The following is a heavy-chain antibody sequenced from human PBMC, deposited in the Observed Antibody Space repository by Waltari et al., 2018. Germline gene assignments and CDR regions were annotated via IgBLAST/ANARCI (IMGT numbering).Heavy chain of an antibody. Sequence: EGQVVEYGRGLVQPGGSVRGSCETSGFTFRHYNMNWVRQAPGKGLEWVASIIFGGSYIYYADSVKGRFTISRDNAKNSLFLQMSSLRAEDTAVYYCSRDVVSSGWAPRGFESWGQGTLVTVSS. V-gene: IGHV3-21*06. CDR3: SRDVVSSGWAPRGFES. D-gene: IGHD3-22*01. CDR2: IIFGGSYI. CDR1: GFTFRHYN. J-gene: IGHJ4*02.